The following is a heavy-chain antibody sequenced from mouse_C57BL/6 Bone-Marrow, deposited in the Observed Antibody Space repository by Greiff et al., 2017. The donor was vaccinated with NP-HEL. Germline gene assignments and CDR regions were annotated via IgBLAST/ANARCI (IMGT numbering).Heavy chain of an antibody. Sequence: EVQLQQSGAELVRPGASVKLSCTASGFNIKDDYMHWVKQRPEQGLEWIGWIDPENGDTEYASKFQGKATITAYTSSNTAYLQLSSLTSEDTAVYYCTSLYYYGSSSAYWGKGTLVTVSA. V-gene: IGHV14-4*01. D-gene: IGHD1-1*01. CDR3: TSLYYYGSSSAY. CDR2: IDPENGDT. CDR1: GFNIKDDY. J-gene: IGHJ3*01.